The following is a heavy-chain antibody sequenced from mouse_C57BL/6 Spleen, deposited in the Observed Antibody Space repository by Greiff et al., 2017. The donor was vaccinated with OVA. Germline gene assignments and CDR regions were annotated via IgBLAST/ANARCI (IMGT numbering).Heavy chain of an antibody. J-gene: IGHJ2*01. Sequence: VQLQQSGAELVRPGASVKLSCKASGYTFTDYYINWVKQRPGQGLEWIARIYPGSGNTYYNEKFKGKATLTAEKSSSTAYMQLSSLTSEDSAVYFCARGGEDFDYWGQGTTLTVSS. CDR2: IYPGSGNT. V-gene: IGHV1-76*01. CDR3: ARGGEDFDY. CDR1: GYTFTDYY.